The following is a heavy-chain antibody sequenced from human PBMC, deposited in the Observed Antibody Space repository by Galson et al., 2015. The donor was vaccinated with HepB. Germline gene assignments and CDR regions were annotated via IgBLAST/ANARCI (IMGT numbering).Heavy chain of an antibody. Sequence: SLRLSCAASGFTFSSYGMHWVRQAPGKGLEWVAVISYDGSNKYYADSVKGRFTISRDNSKNTLYLQMNSLRAEDTAVYYCAKATPRIAVAGTFDYWGQGTLVTVSS. CDR3: AKATPRIAVAGTFDY. V-gene: IGHV3-30*18. J-gene: IGHJ4*02. CDR1: GFTFSSYG. CDR2: ISYDGSNK. D-gene: IGHD6-19*01.